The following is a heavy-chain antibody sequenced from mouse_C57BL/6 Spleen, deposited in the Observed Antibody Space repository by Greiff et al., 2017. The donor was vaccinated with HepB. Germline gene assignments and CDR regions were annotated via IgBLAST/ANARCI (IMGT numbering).Heavy chain of an antibody. CDR3: AIIPYYGSRPYAMDY. CDR2: IDPSDSYT. Sequence: QVQLQQPGAELVMPGASVKLSCKASGYTFTSYWMHWVKQRPGQGLEWIGEIDPSDSYTNYNQKFKGKSTLTVDKSSSTAYMQLSSLTSEDSAVYDCAIIPYYGSRPYAMDYWGQGTSVTVSS. CDR1: GYTFTSYW. D-gene: IGHD1-1*01. J-gene: IGHJ4*01. V-gene: IGHV1-69*01.